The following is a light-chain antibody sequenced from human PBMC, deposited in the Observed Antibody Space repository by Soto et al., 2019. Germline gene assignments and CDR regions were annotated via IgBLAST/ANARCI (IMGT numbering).Light chain of an antibody. J-gene: IGKJ2*02. CDR3: QQSYSTPRT. CDR1: QSISSY. V-gene: IGKV1-39*01. CDR2: AAS. Sequence: DIQMTQSPSSLSASVGDRVTITCRASQSISSYLNWYQQKPGQAPKLLIYAASSLQSGVPSRFSGSGSGTDFTLTISNLQPEHFATYYCQQSYSTPRTFGQRTKLEI.